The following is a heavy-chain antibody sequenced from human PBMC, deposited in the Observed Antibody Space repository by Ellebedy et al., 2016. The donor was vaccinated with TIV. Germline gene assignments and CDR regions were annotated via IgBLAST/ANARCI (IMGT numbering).Heavy chain of an antibody. J-gene: IGHJ4*02. D-gene: IGHD7-27*01. CDR3: ARGFRTGELDH. V-gene: IGHV3-53*01. CDR2: IYSDGST. Sequence: GESLKISXAASGFTVSSNYMKWVRQAPGKGLEWVSVIYSDGSTYYSDSVKGRFTISRDNSKNTLYLQMNSLRGEDTAMYYCARGFRTGELDHWGQGTVVTVSS. CDR1: GFTVSSNY.